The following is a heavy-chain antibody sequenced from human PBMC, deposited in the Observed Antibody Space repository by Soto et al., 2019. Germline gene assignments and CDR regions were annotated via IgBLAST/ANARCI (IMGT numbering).Heavy chain of an antibody. J-gene: IGHJ4*02. CDR1: GDAISNYY. V-gene: IGHV4-59*01. CDR2: VHESGST. CDR3: ARGTRALITSFFAY. D-gene: IGHD1-20*01. Sequence: LSLTCTVSGDAISNYYWSWIRQTPGRGLEWIGCVHESGSTDYNPSLKGRVTISLHTSKSQFSLSLRSATAADTATYYCARGTRALITSFFAYWGQGIQVTVS.